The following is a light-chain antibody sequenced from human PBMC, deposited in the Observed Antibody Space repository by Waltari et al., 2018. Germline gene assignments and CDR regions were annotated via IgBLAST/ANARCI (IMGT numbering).Light chain of an antibody. V-gene: IGKV2-30*01. J-gene: IGKJ1*01. Sequence: DVVMTQSPLSLPVTLGQPASISCRSSQSLVSSDGNTYFNWFQGGPGQSPRRLRYKVSKRDSGVPDRFSGSGSGTDFTLRISRVEAEDVGVYYCMQGRHWPWTFGQGTKVEIK. CDR2: KVS. CDR3: MQGRHWPWT. CDR1: QSLVSSDGNTY.